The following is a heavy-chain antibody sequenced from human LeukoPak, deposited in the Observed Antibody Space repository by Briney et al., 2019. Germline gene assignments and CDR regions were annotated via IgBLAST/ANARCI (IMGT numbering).Heavy chain of an antibody. CDR1: GFTFSSYA. CDR2: ISGSGGST. J-gene: IGHJ4*02. D-gene: IGHD1-14*01. V-gene: IGHV3-23*01. CDR3: AKEYSKFEPTSPLHY. Sequence: PGGSLRLSCAASGFTFSSYAMSWVRQAPGKGLEWVSGISGSGGSTYYADSVKGRFTMSRDNSKNTLYLQLNSLRAEDTALYYCAKEYSKFEPTSPLHYWGQGTLVTVSS.